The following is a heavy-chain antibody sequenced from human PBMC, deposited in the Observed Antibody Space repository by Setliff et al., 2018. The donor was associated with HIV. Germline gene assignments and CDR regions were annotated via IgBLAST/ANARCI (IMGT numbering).Heavy chain of an antibody. J-gene: IGHJ6*03. CDR3: AKDLRSYRCSIASCSHMDV. Sequence: GGSLRLSCVASGFTISYYGMHWVRQAPGKGLEWVAVISHDGGNKYYADSVKGRCTISGDNSKNTLYLQMNSLRSEDAAVYYCAKDLRSYRCSIASCSHMDVWGKGTTVTVSS. CDR2: ISHDGGNK. CDR1: GFTISYYG. V-gene: IGHV3-30*18. D-gene: IGHD3-16*02.